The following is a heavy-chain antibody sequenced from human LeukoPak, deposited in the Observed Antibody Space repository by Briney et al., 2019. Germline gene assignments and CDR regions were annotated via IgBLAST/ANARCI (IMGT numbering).Heavy chain of an antibody. V-gene: IGHV3-21*01. CDR2: ISSGSTYI. J-gene: IGHJ4*02. Sequence: PGGSLRLSCAASGFTFSSYSMNWVRQAPGKGLEWVSSISSGSTYIYYADSVKGRFTISRDNAKSSLYLQMNSLRAEDTAVYYCARVVVVAATPLVDYWGQGTLVTVSS. D-gene: IGHD2-15*01. CDR3: ARVVVVAATPLVDY. CDR1: GFTFSSYS.